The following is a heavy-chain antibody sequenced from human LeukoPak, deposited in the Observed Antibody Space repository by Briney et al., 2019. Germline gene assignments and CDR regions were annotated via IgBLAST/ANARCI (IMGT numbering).Heavy chain of an antibody. CDR1: GFTVSNDY. CDR3: ARDRAGAQSWVALDP. Sequence: GGSLRLSCAASGFTVSNDYMAWVRQAPGRWLEWVSLIDVVGTTFYTAFVKGGFTISRDNFKNTLYLQMSSLRPQDTALYYCARDRAGAQSWVALDPWGQGTLVTVSS. J-gene: IGHJ5*02. CDR2: IDVVGTT. D-gene: IGHD3-10*01. V-gene: IGHV3-66*01.